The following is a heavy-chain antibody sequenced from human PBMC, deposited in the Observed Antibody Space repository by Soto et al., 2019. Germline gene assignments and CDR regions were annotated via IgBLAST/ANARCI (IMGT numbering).Heavy chain of an antibody. V-gene: IGHV1-69*06. J-gene: IGHJ4*02. CDR3: ARCHSDSSGPGYLDS. CDR1: GGTFISDA. D-gene: IGHD3-22*01. Sequence: QVRLVQSEAEVKKAGSSVKVSCKVSGGTFISDAVTWVRQAPGQGREWMGGVIPMFPKANYAQKFQGRATISADKATSTVYMELHSVKSEDTAVYYCARCHSDSSGPGYLDSWGQGTLVTV. CDR2: VIPMFPKA.